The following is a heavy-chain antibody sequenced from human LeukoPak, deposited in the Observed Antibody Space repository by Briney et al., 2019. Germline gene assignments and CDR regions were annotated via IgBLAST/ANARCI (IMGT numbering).Heavy chain of an antibody. CDR2: ISGSGGNT. CDR3: AKQYSSSWHYFDY. V-gene: IGHV3-23*01. CDR1: GFTFSSYA. D-gene: IGHD6-13*01. Sequence: GGSLRLSCAASGFTFSSYAMSWVRQAPGKGLEWVSVISGSGGNTHFADSVKGRFTISRDNSKNTVYLQMNSLRAEDMAVYYCAKQYSSSWHYFDYWGQGTLVTVPS. J-gene: IGHJ4*02.